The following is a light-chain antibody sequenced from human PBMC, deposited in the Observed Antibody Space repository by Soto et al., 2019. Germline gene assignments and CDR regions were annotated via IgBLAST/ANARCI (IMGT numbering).Light chain of an antibody. CDR2: DAS. CDR1: QSVSSY. Sequence: EIVLTQSPGTLSLSPGAGAPLSCRASQSVSSYLAWYQQKPGQAPRLLIYDASNRATGIPARFSGSGSGTDFTLTISSLEPEDFAVYYCQHRSNWPLTFGGGTKVDIK. V-gene: IGKV3-11*01. CDR3: QHRSNWPLT. J-gene: IGKJ4*01.